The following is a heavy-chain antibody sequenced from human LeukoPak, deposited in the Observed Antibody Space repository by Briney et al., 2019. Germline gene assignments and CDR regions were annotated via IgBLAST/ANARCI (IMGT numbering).Heavy chain of an antibody. Sequence: KPSETLSLTCTVSGGSISSYYWSWIWQPPGKGLEWIGYIYYSGSTNYNPSLKSRVTISVDTSKNQFSLKLSSVTAADTAVYYCARSVILTGYYWFDPWGQGTLVTVSS. CDR3: ARSVILTGYYWFDP. CDR2: IYYSGST. V-gene: IGHV4-59*08. D-gene: IGHD3-9*01. CDR1: GGSISSYY. J-gene: IGHJ5*02.